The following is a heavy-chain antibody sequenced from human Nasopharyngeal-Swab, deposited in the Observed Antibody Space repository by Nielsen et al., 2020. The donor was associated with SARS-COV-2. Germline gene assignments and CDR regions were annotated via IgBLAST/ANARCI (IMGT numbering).Heavy chain of an antibody. D-gene: IGHD6-6*01. CDR3: ASGGLVRNYYYYYYMDA. Sequence: SVKVSCKASGGTFSSYAISWVRQAPGQGLEWMGGIIPIFGTANYAQKFQGRVTITADESTSTAYMELSSLRSEDTAVYYCASGGLVRNYYYYYYMDAWGQGTLVTVSS. V-gene: IGHV1-69*13. CDR1: GGTFSSYA. J-gene: IGHJ6*03. CDR2: IIPIFGTA.